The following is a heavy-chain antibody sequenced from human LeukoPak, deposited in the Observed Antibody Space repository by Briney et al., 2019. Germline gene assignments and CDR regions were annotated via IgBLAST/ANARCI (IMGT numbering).Heavy chain of an antibody. V-gene: IGHV3-23*01. CDR1: GFTFSSYA. CDR2: ISGSGGST. Sequence: GGSLRLSCAASGFTFSSYAMSWVRQALGKGLEWVSAISGSGGSTYYADSVKGRFTISRDNSKNTLYLQMNSLRAEDTAVYYCAKVPDIVVVPAAFNWFDPWGQGTLVTVSS. J-gene: IGHJ5*02. D-gene: IGHD2-2*01. CDR3: AKVPDIVVVPAAFNWFDP.